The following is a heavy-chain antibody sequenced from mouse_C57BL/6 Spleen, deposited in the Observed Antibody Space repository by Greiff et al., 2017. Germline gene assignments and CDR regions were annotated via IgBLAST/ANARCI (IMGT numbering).Heavy chain of an antibody. CDR1: GFTFSSYA. CDR3: TRAIYYYGSSTNYAMDY. V-gene: IGHV5-9-1*02. J-gene: IGHJ4*01. Sequence: DVMLVESGEGLVKPGGSLKLSCAASGFTFSSYAMSWVRQTPEKRLEWVAYISSGGDYIYYADTVKGRFTISRDNARNTLYLQMSSLKSEDTAMYYCTRAIYYYGSSTNYAMDYWGQGTSVTVSS. D-gene: IGHD1-1*01. CDR2: ISSGGDYI.